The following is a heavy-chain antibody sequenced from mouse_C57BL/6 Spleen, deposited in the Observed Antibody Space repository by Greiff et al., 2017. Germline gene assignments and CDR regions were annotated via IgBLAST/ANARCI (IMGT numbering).Heavy chain of an antibody. D-gene: IGHD2-4*01. V-gene: IGHV1-19*01. CDR1: GYTFTDYY. Sequence: EVQLQQSGPVLVKPGASVKMSCKASGYTFTDYYMNWVKQSHGKSLEWIGVINPYNGGTSYNQKFKGKATLTVDKSSSTAYMELNSLTSEDSAVYYCARSDYDEDYFDYWGQGTTLTVSS. CDR2: INPYNGGT. J-gene: IGHJ2*01. CDR3: ARSDYDEDYFDY.